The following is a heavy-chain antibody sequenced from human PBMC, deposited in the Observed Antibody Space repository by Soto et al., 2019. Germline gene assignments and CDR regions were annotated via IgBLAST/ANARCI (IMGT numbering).Heavy chain of an antibody. Sequence: EVQLLESGGGLVQPGGSLRLSCAASGFTFTSYAMSWVRQAPGKGLEWVSAISGSGATTYYADSVKGRFTISRHNPTNTLYLQMNSLRAEDTAVDYCANVGKREACDIWGQGTMVTVSP. J-gene: IGHJ3*02. CDR3: ANVGKREACDI. V-gene: IGHV3-23*01. D-gene: IGHD1-1*01. CDR2: ISGSGATT. CDR1: GFTFTSYA.